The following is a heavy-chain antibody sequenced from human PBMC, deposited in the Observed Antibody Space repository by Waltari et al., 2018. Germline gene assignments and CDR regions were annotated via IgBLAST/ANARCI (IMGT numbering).Heavy chain of an antibody. D-gene: IGHD4-17*01. V-gene: IGHV4-38-2*01. CDR1: GYSISSGYS. CDR3: ARIYGGNGFDY. J-gene: IGHJ4*02. Sequence: QVQLQESGPGLVKPSETLSLTCAVPGYSISSGYSWGWIRQPLGTGLEWMGSIDHSGGAYYNPSLKTRVTISVETSKNQFSLKLSSVTAADTAVYYCARIYGGNGFDYWGQGTLVTVSS. CDR2: IDHSGGA.